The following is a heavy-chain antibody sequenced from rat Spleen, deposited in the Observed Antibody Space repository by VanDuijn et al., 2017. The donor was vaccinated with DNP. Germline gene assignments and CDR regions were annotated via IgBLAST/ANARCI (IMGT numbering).Heavy chain of an antibody. Sequence: EVQLVESGGGLVQPGRSLKLSCAASGFTFSAYYMAWVRQAPAKGLEWVATIYYDGSSTYYRDSVKGRFTISRDNAKNTQYLQMDSLRSEDTATYYCARRYYSGDLFDYWGQGVMVTVSS. CDR1: GFTFSAYY. D-gene: IGHD1-1*01. CDR3: ARRYYSGDLFDY. J-gene: IGHJ2*01. V-gene: IGHV5-7*01. CDR2: IYYDGSST.